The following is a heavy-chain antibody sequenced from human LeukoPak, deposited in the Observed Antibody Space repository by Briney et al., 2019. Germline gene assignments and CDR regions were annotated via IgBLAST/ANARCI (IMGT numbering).Heavy chain of an antibody. V-gene: IGHV4-30-4*01. CDR2: IYYSGST. J-gene: IGHJ4*02. D-gene: IGHD2-15*01. CDR3: ARDDCSGGSCYSFDY. Sequence: ASETLSLTCTVSGGSISSGDYYWSWIRQPPGKGLEWIGYIYYSGSTYYNPSLKSRVTISVDTSKNQFSLKLSSVTAADTAVYYCARDDCSGGSCYSFDYWGQGTLVTVSS. CDR1: GGSISSGDYY.